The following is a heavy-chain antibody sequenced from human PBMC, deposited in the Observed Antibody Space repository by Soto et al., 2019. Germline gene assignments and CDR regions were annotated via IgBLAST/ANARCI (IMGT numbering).Heavy chain of an antibody. D-gene: IGHD1-26*01. J-gene: IGHJ5*02. CDR1: GFTFSSYG. CDR2: ISYDGSKT. Sequence: QVQLVESGGGVVQPGRSLRLSCIASGFTFSSYGMHWVRQAPGKGLEWVAVISYDGSKTYYADSVKGRFTISRDNSKNTLYLQMTSLRAEDTAVYYCAKDRPVKARSGSLSSWGQGTLVTVSS. V-gene: IGHV3-30*18. CDR3: AKDRPVKARSGSLSS.